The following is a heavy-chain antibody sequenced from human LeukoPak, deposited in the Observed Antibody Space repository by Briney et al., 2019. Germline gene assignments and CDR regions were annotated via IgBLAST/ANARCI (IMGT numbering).Heavy chain of an antibody. Sequence: PSETLSLTCTVSGGPISSSSYYWGWIRQPPGKGLEWIGSIYYSGSTYYNPSLKSRVTISVDTSKNQFSLKLSSVTAADTAVYYCARHPQPYCGGDCYGSHGMDVWGQGTTVTVSS. V-gene: IGHV4-39*01. D-gene: IGHD2-21*02. CDR1: GGPISSSSYY. CDR3: ARHPQPYCGGDCYGSHGMDV. CDR2: IYYSGST. J-gene: IGHJ6*02.